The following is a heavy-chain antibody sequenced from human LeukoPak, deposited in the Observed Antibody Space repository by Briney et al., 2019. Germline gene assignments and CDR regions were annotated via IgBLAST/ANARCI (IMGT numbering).Heavy chain of an antibody. V-gene: IGHV3-74*01. CDR1: GFTFSNYW. CDR3: ARAGGDYLDWYFDL. CDR2: INTDGSTA. Sequence: GGSLRLSCAVSGFTFSNYWMHWVRQAPGKGLVWVSRINTDGSTATNADSVKGRFISSRDNAKNTLYLQMNSLRDEDTAVYYCARAGGDYLDWYFDLWGRGTLDTVST. J-gene: IGHJ2*01. D-gene: IGHD4-17*01.